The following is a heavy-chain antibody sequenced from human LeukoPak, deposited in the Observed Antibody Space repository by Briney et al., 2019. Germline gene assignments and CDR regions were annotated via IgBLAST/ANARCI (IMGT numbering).Heavy chain of an antibody. CDR3: ARDSGYSYGTGLYYYYGMDV. D-gene: IGHD5-18*01. Sequence: GGSLRLSCAASGFTFSSYSMNWVRQAPGKGLEWVSSISSSSSYIYYADSVKGRFTISRDNAKNSLYLQMNSLRAEDTAVYYCARDSGYSYGTGLYYYYGMDVWGQGTTVTVSS. CDR1: GFTFSSYS. CDR2: ISSSSSYI. V-gene: IGHV3-21*01. J-gene: IGHJ6*02.